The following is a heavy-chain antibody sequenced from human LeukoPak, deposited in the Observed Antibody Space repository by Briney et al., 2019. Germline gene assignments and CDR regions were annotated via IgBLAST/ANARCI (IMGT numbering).Heavy chain of an antibody. CDR1: GFRFSSYG. CDR3: AVSNWMDP. V-gene: IGHV3-30*03. Sequence: GGSLRLSCAASGFRFSSYGMHWVRQAPGKGLEWLALISYDGKYEYYADSVKGRFTISRDNSMNTLYLQMDSLTVEDTAVYYCAVSNWMDPWGQGTLVTVSS. CDR2: ISYDGKYE. J-gene: IGHJ5*02.